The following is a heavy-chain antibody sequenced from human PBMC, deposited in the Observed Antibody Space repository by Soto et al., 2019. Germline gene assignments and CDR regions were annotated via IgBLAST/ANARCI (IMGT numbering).Heavy chain of an antibody. CDR3: ARDLYSSSADAFDI. J-gene: IGHJ3*02. Sequence: SSETLSLTCTVSGGSISMYYWSLMRQPPGKGLEWIGYIYYSGSTNYNPSLKSRVTISVDTSKNQLSLKLRSVTAADKAVYYCARDLYSSSADAFDIWGQGIRVTVSS. CDR2: IYYSGST. D-gene: IGHD6-13*01. CDR1: GGSISMYY. V-gene: IGHV4-59*01.